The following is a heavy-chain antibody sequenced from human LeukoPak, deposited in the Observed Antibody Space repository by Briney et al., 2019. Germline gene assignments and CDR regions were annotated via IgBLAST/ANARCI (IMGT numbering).Heavy chain of an antibody. CDR2: INAGNGNT. J-gene: IGHJ4*02. D-gene: IGHD1-26*01. CDR3: ARGDLENKVGATDNSFDY. V-gene: IGHV1-3*01. Sequence: GASVKVSCKASGYTFTSYAMHWVRQAPGQRLEWMGWINAGNGNTKDSQKFQGRVTITRDTSASTAYMELSSLRSEDTAVYYCARGDLENKVGATDNSFDYWGQGTLVTVSS. CDR1: GYTFTSYA.